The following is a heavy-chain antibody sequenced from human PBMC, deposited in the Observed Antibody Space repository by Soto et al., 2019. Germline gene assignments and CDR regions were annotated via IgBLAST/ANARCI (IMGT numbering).Heavy chain of an antibody. D-gene: IGHD3-3*01. CDR2: IYYSGST. CDR1: GGSISSGDYY. CDR3: ARWWSGSRQGFDP. V-gene: IGHV4-31*03. Sequence: QVQLQESGPGLVKPSQTLSLTCTVSGGSISSGDYYWSWIRQHPGKGLEWIGYIYYSGSTSYNPSLKSRVTLSVDTSKNQCSLKLSSVTAADTAVYYCARWWSGSRQGFDPWGQGTLVTVSS. J-gene: IGHJ5*02.